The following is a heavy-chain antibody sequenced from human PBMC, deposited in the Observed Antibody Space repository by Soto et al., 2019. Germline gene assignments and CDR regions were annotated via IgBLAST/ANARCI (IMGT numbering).Heavy chain of an antibody. D-gene: IGHD3-16*01. V-gene: IGHV1-8*01. J-gene: IGHJ6*02. CDR3: AREEEGESRRGYYYGMDV. CDR2: MNPNSGNT. Sequence: ASVKVSCKASGYTFTSYDINWVRQATGQGLEWMGWMNPNSGNTGYAQKFQGRVTMTRNTSISTAYMELSSLRSEDTAVYYCAREEEGESRRGYYYGMDVWGQGTTVTVSS. CDR1: GYTFTSYD.